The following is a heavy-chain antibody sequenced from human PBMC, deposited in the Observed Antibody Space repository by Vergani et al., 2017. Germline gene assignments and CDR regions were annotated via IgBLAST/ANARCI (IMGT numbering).Heavy chain of an antibody. CDR2: IYYSGST. CDR3: ARLPLGGYYYEPFDY. CDR1: GGSISSSSYY. D-gene: IGHD3-22*01. J-gene: IGHJ4*02. Sequence: QLQLQESGPGLVKPSETLSLTCTVSGGSISSSSYYWGWIRQPPGKGLEWIGSIYYSGSTYYNPSLKSRVTISVDTSKNQFSLKLSSVTAADTAVYYCARLPLGGYYYEPFDYWGQGTLVTVSS. V-gene: IGHV4-39*01.